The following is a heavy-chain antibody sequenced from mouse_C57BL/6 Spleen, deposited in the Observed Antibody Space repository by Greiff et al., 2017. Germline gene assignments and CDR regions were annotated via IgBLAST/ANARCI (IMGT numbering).Heavy chain of an antibody. D-gene: IGHD2-5*01. CDR3: ARGGYYSNSNFDY. Sequence: EVKLVESGGGLVKPGGSLKLSCAASGFTFSSYAMSWVRQTPEKRLEWVATISDGGSYTYYPDNVKGRFTISRDNAKNNLYLQMSHLKSEDTAMYYCARGGYYSNSNFDYWGQGTTLTVSS. CDR1: GFTFSSYA. CDR2: ISDGGSYT. J-gene: IGHJ2*01. V-gene: IGHV5-4*03.